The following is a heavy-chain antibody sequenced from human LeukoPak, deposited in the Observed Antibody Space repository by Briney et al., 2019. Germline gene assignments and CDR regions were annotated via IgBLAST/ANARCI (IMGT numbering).Heavy chain of an antibody. Sequence: PGGSLRLSCAAPGFTFSSDAMHWVSQAPGKGLEWVSHISLVGSNTYYGDTVKGRFTISRDNLKNALYLEMYSLRAEGAAVYYCAELGITMIGGVWGKGTTVTISS. J-gene: IGHJ6*04. CDR3: AELGITMIGGV. CDR1: GFTFSSDA. V-gene: IGHV3-30*04. CDR2: ISLVGSNT. D-gene: IGHD3-10*02.